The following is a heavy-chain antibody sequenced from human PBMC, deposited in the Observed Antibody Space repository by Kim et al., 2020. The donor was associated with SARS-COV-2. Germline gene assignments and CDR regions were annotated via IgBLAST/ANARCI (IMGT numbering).Heavy chain of an antibody. Sequence: GGSLRLSCAASGFTFNTYAMAWVRQAPGKGLEWVSIIFSGGTGTYYADSVKGRFTISRDNSKNMLYLQMNSLRAEDTAVYYCAKAGGSWSYSFDYWGQGTLVTVSS. CDR3: AKAGGSWSYSFDY. CDR2: IFSGGTGT. J-gene: IGHJ4*02. D-gene: IGHD3-10*01. V-gene: IGHV3-23*03. CDR1: GFTFNTYA.